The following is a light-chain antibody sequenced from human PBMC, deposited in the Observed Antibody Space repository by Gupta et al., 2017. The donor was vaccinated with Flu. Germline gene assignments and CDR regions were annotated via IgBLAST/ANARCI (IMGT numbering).Light chain of an antibody. CDR1: QDITND. V-gene: IGKV1-27*01. J-gene: IGKJ3*01. CDR2: AAS. CDR3: QNYDNAPKS. Sequence: IQMTPSPSSLSASVGDTVTITCRASQDITNDLVWYQHKPGRAPNLLIYAASTVQSGIPGRFSGSGSGTDFTLTISSLQPEEVATYYCQNYDNAPKSFGHGTKLDIK.